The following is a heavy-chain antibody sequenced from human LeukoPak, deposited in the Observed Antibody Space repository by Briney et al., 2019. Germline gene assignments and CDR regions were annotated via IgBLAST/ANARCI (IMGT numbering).Heavy chain of an antibody. CDR3: ARSTLGIEFDY. Sequence: SVNVTCKASGYSFTNYGISWVRLAPGQGLEWMGWISAYNDNAHYAQGLEGRVTMTSETSTRTAYMELRSLRSDDTAVYYCARSTLGIEFDYWGKWLLITVSS. J-gene: IGHJ4*02. D-gene: IGHD7-27*01. V-gene: IGHV1-18*01. CDR1: GYSFTNYG. CDR2: ISAYNDNA.